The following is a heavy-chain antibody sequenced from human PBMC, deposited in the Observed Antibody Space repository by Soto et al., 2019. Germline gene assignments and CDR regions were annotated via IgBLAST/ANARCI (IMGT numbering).Heavy chain of an antibody. V-gene: IGHV3-74*01. CDR3: VRDHHDYDFWSGNPRGYFDL. J-gene: IGHJ2*01. D-gene: IGHD3-3*01. Sequence: LRLSCAASVFTLSNFWMHWVRQVPGKGLVWVSRINDDGSRTKYADSVEGRLTISRDTAKNTLYLQMDSLRVEDTAVYYCVRDHHDYDFWSGNPRGYFDLWGRGTLVTVSS. CDR1: VFTLSNFW. CDR2: INDDGSRT.